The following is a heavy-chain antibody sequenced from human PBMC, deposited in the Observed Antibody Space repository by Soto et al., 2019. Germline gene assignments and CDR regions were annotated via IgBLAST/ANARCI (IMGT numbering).Heavy chain of an antibody. V-gene: IGHV3-11*01. D-gene: IGHD4-17*01. CDR1: GFTFSDYY. J-gene: IGHJ4*02. Sequence: QVQLVESGGGLVKPGGSLRLSCATSGFTFSDYYMSWIRQAPGKGLEWVSYIGTRGNTKYYADSVRGRFTISRDNAKNSLYLQMNSLRXXXTAVYYCARDGTEYYGEYYDYWGQGIPVTVSS. CDR3: ARDGTEYYGEYYDY. CDR2: IGTRGNTK.